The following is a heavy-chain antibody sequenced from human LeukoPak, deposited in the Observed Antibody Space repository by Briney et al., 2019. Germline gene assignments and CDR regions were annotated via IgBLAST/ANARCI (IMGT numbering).Heavy chain of an antibody. J-gene: IGHJ4*02. D-gene: IGHD2-8*02. CDR1: GFTFSSYA. CDR2: ISDSGDST. V-gene: IGHV3-23*01. Sequence: GGSLRLSCSASGFTFSSYAMSWVRQAPGKGLEWVSAISDSGDSTYYADSVKGRFTISRDNSKNTLYLQMNSLRAEDTAVYYGAKSSLGDTGAYQYYFDYWGQGTLVTVSS. CDR3: AKSSLGDTGAYQYYFDY.